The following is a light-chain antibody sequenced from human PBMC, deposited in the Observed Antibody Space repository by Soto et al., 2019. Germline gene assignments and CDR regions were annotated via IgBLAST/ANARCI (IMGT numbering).Light chain of an antibody. J-gene: IGKJ1*01. Sequence: GDRVTITCRASQTISSYLNWYQQKPGKAPKLLIYAASSLQSGVPSRFSGSGSGTDFTLTISSLQPEDFATYYCQQSYSTPPWTFGQGTKVDIK. CDR2: AAS. V-gene: IGKV1-39*01. CDR3: QQSYSTPPWT. CDR1: QTISSY.